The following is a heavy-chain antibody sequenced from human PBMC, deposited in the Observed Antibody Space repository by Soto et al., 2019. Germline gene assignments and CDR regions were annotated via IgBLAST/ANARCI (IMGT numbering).Heavy chain of an antibody. V-gene: IGHV1-2*02. CDR3: AKDLTRQLAYWLDP. Sequence: EASVKVSCKASGYTFTGHYLHWVRQAPGQGLEWMGWINAHSGGTEYAQKFQGRVTLTRDTSIATAYLTLTSLTSDDTALYYCAKDLTRQLAYWLDPWGQGTQVTVSS. D-gene: IGHD6-6*01. J-gene: IGHJ5*02. CDR1: GYTFTGHY. CDR2: INAHSGGT.